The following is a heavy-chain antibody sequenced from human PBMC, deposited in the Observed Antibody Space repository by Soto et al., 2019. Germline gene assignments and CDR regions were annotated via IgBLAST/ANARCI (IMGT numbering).Heavy chain of an antibody. Sequence: QVHLQQWGAGLLKPSETLSFTCAVYGGTLSGYYWSWIRQSPGKGLEWIGEINHRGSTNYNPSLKSRVIISVDTSKNQFSLNLKSATAADTAVYYCARARLDYDGGSPRGDYWGRGTLVTVST. CDR2: INHRGST. J-gene: IGHJ4*02. CDR3: ARARLDYDGGSPRGDY. CDR1: GGTLSGYY. V-gene: IGHV4-34*02. D-gene: IGHD3-16*01.